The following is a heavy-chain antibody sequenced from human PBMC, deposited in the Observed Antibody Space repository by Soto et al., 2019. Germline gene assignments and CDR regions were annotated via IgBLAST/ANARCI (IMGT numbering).Heavy chain of an antibody. CDR2: ISFDGTKK. V-gene: IGHV3-30-3*01. Sequence: QAQLVESGGGVVQPGRSLRLSCAASGFTFNIYALHWVRQAPGKGLEWVAVISFDGTKKYYSDSVKGRFTISRDNLTNTLYLQMNNLRVQDAALYFCAREDDYGYRYINYGLDVWGQGTTVTVSS. J-gene: IGHJ6*02. CDR1: GFTFNIYA. CDR3: AREDDYGYRYINYGLDV. D-gene: IGHD4-17*01.